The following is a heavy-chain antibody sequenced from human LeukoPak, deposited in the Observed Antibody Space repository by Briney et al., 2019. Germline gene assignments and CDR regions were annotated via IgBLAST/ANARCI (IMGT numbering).Heavy chain of an antibody. J-gene: IGHJ5*02. CDR1: GGTFSSYA. D-gene: IGHD2-15*01. CDR2: IIPIFGTA. CDR3: ARGLGYCSGGSCYRRWFDP. Sequence: SVKVSCKASGGTFSSYAISWVRQAPGQGLEWMGGIIPIFGTANYAQKFQGRVTITADKSTSTAYMELSSLRSEDTAVYYCARGLGYCSGGSCYRRWFDPWGQGTLVTVSS. V-gene: IGHV1-69*06.